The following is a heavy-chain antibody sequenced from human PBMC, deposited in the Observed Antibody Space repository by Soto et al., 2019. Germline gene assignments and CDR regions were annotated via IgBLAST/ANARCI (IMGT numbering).Heavy chain of an antibody. V-gene: IGHV1-3*01. CDR3: ARGGGYYGSGAYYRGYFDH. CDR1: GYSFANYT. J-gene: IGHJ4*02. D-gene: IGHD3-10*01. Sequence: ASVKVSCKASGYSFANYTIHWVRQAPGQGLEWMGWLNPDTASTKFSPKFQGRVIITRDESANTAFMQLTSLTSEDTALYYCARGGGYYGSGAYYRGYFDHWGLGTLVTVSS. CDR2: LNPDTAST.